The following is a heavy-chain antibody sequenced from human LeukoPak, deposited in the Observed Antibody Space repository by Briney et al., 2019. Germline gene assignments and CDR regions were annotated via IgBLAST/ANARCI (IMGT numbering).Heavy chain of an antibody. J-gene: IGHJ4*02. Sequence: SETLSLTCTVSGGSISSSSYYWGWIRQPPGKGLEWIGSIYYSGSTYYNPSLKSRVTISVDTSKNQFSLKLRSVTAADTAVYYCARNVVDTAMAIYYWGQGTLVTVSS. CDR3: ARNVVDTAMAIYY. V-gene: IGHV4-39*07. CDR2: IYYSGST. CDR1: GGSISSSSYY. D-gene: IGHD5-18*01.